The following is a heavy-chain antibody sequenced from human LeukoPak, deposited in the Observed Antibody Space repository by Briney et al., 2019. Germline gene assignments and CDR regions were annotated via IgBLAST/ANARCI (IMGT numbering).Heavy chain of an antibody. Sequence: SETLSLTCTVSGYSISSGYYWGWIRQPPGKGLEWIGSIYHSGSTYYNPSLKSRVTISVDTSKNQFSLKLSSVTAADTAVYYCASPAMAFIDQGRYDYYYYMDVWGKGTTVTVSS. V-gene: IGHV4-38-2*02. CDR3: ASPAMAFIDQGRYDYYYYMDV. CDR2: IYHSGST. CDR1: GYSISSGYY. J-gene: IGHJ6*03. D-gene: IGHD5-18*01.